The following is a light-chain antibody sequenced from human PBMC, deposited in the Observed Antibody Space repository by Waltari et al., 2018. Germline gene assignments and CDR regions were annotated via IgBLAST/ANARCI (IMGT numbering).Light chain of an antibody. CDR1: QTIRTNY. V-gene: IGKV3-20*01. Sequence: EIVLTQSPGTLSLSPGEGATLPCRTSQTIRTNYLACYQQKPGQAPTLLIYVTFTRATGIPYRFTGSGSGTHFSLTISSLEPEDFATYYCQQYDISPLTFGGGTKVEIK. CDR2: VTF. J-gene: IGKJ4*01. CDR3: QQYDISPLT.